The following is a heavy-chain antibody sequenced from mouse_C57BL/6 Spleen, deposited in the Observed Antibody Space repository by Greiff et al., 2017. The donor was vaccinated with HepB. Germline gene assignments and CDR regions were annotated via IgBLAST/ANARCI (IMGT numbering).Heavy chain of an antibody. Sequence: DVKLVESGGGLVKPGGSLKLSCAASGFTFSDYGMHWVRQAPEKGLEWVAYISSGSSTIYYADTVKGRFTISRDNAKNTLFLQMTSLRSEDTAMYYCARDPPYYYGSTRYFDVWGTGTTVTVSS. V-gene: IGHV5-17*01. J-gene: IGHJ1*03. CDR3: ARDPPYYYGSTRYFDV. D-gene: IGHD1-1*01. CDR1: GFTFSDYG. CDR2: ISSGSSTI.